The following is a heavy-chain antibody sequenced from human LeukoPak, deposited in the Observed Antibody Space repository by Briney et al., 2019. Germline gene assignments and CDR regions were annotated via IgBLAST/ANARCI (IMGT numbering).Heavy chain of an antibody. D-gene: IGHD3-10*01. J-gene: IGHJ3*02. Sequence: SEALSLTCTVSGGSISSSSYYWGWIRQPPGKGLEWIGSIYYSGSTYHNPSLKSRVTISVDTSKNQFSLKLSSVTAADTAVYYCATDVGEGAFDIWGQGTMVTVSS. CDR1: GGSISSSSYY. V-gene: IGHV4-39*07. CDR3: ATDVGEGAFDI. CDR2: IYYSGST.